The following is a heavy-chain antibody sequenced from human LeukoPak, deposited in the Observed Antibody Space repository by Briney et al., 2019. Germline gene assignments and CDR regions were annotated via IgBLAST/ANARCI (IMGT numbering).Heavy chain of an antibody. CDR2: ISSRSTTI. CDR3: ARAMGIRTTRSYVFYAMDV. J-gene: IGHJ6*02. V-gene: IGHV3-48*01. CDR1: KFAFNTYS. D-gene: IGHD2-2*01. Sequence: GGSLRPSCAASKFAFNTYSMNWVRQAPGKGLEWISYISSRSTTIHYADSVRGRFTISRDNANNSLYLQMSSLRVEDTALYYCARAMGIRTTRSYVFYAMDVWGQGTTVAVSS.